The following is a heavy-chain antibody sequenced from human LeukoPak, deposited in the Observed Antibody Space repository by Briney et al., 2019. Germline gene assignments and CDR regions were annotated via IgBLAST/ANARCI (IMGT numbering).Heavy chain of an antibody. J-gene: IGHJ4*02. CDR1: GGSISSSSYY. Sequence: SETLSLTCTVSGGSISSSSYYWGWVRQPPGKGLEWIGSIYYSGSTYYNPSLKSRVAISVDTSKNQFSLKLSSVTAADTAVYYCASQGYCSGGSCYGYGVYWRQGTLVTVSS. CDR2: IYYSGST. V-gene: IGHV4-39*01. D-gene: IGHD2-15*01. CDR3: ASQGYCSGGSCYGYGVY.